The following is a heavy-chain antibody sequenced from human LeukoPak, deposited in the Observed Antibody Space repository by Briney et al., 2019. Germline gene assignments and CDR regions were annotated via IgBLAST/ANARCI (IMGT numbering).Heavy chain of an antibody. CDR1: GGSISSGGYY. CDR2: IYYSGST. D-gene: IGHD4-11*01. V-gene: IGHV4-31*03. Sequence: SETLSLTCTVSGGSISSGGYYWSWIRQHPGKDLEWIGYIYYSGSTYYNPSLKSRVTISVDTPNNQFSLKLSSVTAADTAMYYCARDQYPYLEDDYYYYYGMDVWGQGTTVTVSS. J-gene: IGHJ6*02. CDR3: ARDQYPYLEDDYYYYYGMDV.